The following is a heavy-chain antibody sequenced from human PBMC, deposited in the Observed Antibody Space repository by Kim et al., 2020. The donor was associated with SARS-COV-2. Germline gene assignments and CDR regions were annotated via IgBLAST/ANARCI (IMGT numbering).Heavy chain of an antibody. Sequence: SETLSLTCTVSGGSISSGGYYWSWIRQHPGKGLEWIGYIYYSGSTYYNPSLKSRVTISVDTSKNQFSLKLSSVTAADTAVYYCARDGITMVRGVISYYGMDVWGQGTTVTVSS. CDR2: IYYSGST. V-gene: IGHV4-31*03. CDR3: ARDGITMVRGVISYYGMDV. J-gene: IGHJ6*02. CDR1: GGSISSGGYY. D-gene: IGHD3-10*01.